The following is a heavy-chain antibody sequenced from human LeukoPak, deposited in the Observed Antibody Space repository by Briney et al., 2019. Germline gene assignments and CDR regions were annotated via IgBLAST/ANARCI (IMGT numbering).Heavy chain of an antibody. CDR1: GFTFSSYA. D-gene: IGHD6-13*01. Sequence: GGSLRLSCAASGFTFSSYAMSWVRQAPGKGLEWVSAISGSGGSTYYADSVKGRFTISRDNSKNTLYLQMNSLRAEDTALYYCAVIAAAGTFPDYWGQETLVTVSS. CDR3: AVIAAAGTFPDY. J-gene: IGHJ4*02. V-gene: IGHV3-23*01. CDR2: ISGSGGST.